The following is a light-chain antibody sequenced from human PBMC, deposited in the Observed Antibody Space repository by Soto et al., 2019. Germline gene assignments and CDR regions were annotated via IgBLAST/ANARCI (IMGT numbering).Light chain of an antibody. CDR2: DVS. J-gene: IGLJ2*01. CDR3: SSYTSSSTPVV. Sequence: QSVLTQPGSVSGSPGQSITISCTGTSRDVGGYNYVSWYQQHPGKAPKLMIYDVSNRPSGVSNRFSGSKSGNTASLTISGLQAEDEAGYYCSSYTSSSTPVVFGGGTKLTVL. V-gene: IGLV2-14*01. CDR1: SRDVGGYNY.